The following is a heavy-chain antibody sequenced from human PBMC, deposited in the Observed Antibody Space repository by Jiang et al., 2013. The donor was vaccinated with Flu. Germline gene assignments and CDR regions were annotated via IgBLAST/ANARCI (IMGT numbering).Heavy chain of an antibody. J-gene: IGHJ4*02. CDR1: GFTFSSYA. D-gene: IGHD3-22*01. Sequence: QLLESGGGLVQPGGSLRLSCAASGFTFSSYAMSWVRQAPGKGLEWVSAISGSGGSTYYADSVKGRFTISRDNSKNTLYLQMNSLRAEDTAVYYCAKDNPDYDSSGYYYAPFDYWGQGTLVTVSS. CDR3: AKDNPDYDSSGYYYAPFDY. CDR2: ISGSGGST. V-gene: IGHV3-23*01.